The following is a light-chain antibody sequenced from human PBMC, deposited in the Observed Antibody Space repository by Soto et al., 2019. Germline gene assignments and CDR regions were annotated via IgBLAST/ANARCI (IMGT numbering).Light chain of an antibody. CDR1: QGIRND. Sequence: IQLTQSPSSLSASIRDTVSITCRASQGIRNDLGWYQQKPGKAPKLLIYDASSLESGVPSRFSGSGSGTEFTLTISSLQPDDFATYYCQQYNSYSQTFGQGTKVDIK. J-gene: IGKJ1*01. V-gene: IGKV1-13*02. CDR2: DAS. CDR3: QQYNSYSQT.